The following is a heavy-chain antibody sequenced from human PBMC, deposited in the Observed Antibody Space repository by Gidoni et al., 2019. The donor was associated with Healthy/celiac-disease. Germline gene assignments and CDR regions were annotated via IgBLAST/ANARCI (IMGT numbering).Heavy chain of an antibody. CDR2: ISYDGSNK. D-gene: IGHD3-9*01. CDR1: GFPFSSYA. CDR3: ARGPQLRYFDWLLTDDAFDI. J-gene: IGHJ3*02. Sequence: QVQLVESGGGVVQPGRSLRLPCAASGFPFSSYAMQWVRQAPGKGLEWVAVISYDGSNKYYADSVKGRFTISRDNSKNTLYLQMNSLRAEDTAVYYCARGPQLRYFDWLLTDDAFDIWGQGTMVTVSS. V-gene: IGHV3-30*04.